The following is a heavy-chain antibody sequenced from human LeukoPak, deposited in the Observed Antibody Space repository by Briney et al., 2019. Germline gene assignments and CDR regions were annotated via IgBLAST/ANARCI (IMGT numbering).Heavy chain of an antibody. D-gene: IGHD5-12*01. CDR1: GFTFSNYE. CDR2: ISSSGSDI. V-gene: IGHV3-48*03. CDR3: AINGGGDSGYGNFDY. J-gene: IGHJ4*02. Sequence: PGGSLRLSCAASGFTFSNYEMHWVRQAPGKGLEWVSYISSSGSDIYYADSVKGRFTISRDNAKNSLYLHMNSLRAEDTALYYCAINGGGDSGYGNFDYWGQGTLVTVSS.